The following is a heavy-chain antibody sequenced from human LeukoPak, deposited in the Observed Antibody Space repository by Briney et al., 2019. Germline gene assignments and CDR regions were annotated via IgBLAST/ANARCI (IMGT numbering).Heavy chain of an antibody. V-gene: IGHV4-39*02. CDR2: IYYSGST. J-gene: IGHJ5*02. D-gene: IGHD5-24*01. CDR1: GGSISTTGYY. Sequence: SEXLSXTXXVXGGSISTTGYYWAWIRQPPGKGLEWIASIYYSGSTYYNSSLKSRVTISVDTSRNQFSLKLSSVTAADTAVYYCAGEVATISTWGQGTLVTVSS. CDR3: AGEVATIST.